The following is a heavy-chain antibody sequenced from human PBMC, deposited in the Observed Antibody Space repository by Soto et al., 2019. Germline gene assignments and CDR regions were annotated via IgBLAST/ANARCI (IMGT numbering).Heavy chain of an antibody. CDR3: ARLDYDSSGYYYYFDY. CDR1: GGSISSYY. CDR2: IYYSGST. J-gene: IGHJ4*02. Sequence: ASETLSLTCTVSGGSISSYYWSWIRQPPGKGLEWIGYIYYSGSTNYNPSLKSRVTISVDTSKNQFSLKLSSVTAADTAVYYCARLDYDSSGYYYYFDYWGQGTLVTVSS. V-gene: IGHV4-59*01. D-gene: IGHD3-22*01.